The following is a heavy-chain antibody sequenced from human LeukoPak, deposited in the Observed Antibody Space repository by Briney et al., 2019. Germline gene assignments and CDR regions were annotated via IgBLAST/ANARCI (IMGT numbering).Heavy chain of an antibody. V-gene: IGHV3-23*01. D-gene: IGHD3-16*02. CDR2: ISGTGGST. J-gene: IGHJ4*02. CDR3: ARSGGSSDYVWGSYRQDFDY. CDR1: GFTFSTYA. Sequence: GGSLRLSCAASGFTFSTYAMTWVRQAPGKGLEWVSLISGTGGSTYYADSVKGRFTISRDNAKNSLYLQMNSLRAEDTAVYYCARSGGSSDYVWGSYRQDFDYWGQGTLVTVSS.